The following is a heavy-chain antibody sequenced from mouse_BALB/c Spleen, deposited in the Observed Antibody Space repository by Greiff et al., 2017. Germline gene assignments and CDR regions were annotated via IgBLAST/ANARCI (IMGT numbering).Heavy chain of an antibody. CDR2: IDPANGNT. V-gene: IGHV14-3*02. CDR3: ARSAYDLDY. J-gene: IGHJ2*01. CDR1: GFNIKDTY. Sequence: EVKLMESGAELVKPGASVKLSCTASGFNIKDTYMHWVKQRPEQGLEWIGRIDPANGNTKYDPKFQGKATITADTSSNTAYLQLSSLTSEDTAVYYCARSAYDLDYWGQGTTLTVSS. D-gene: IGHD2-3*01.